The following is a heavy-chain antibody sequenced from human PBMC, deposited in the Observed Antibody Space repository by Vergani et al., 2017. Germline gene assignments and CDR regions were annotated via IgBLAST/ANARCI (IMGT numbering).Heavy chain of an antibody. V-gene: IGHV3-30*03. D-gene: IGHD6-19*01. CDR3: ARDTVTGSRYFDY. CDR2: IKSDGSNT. CDR1: GFTFSRHW. J-gene: IGHJ4*02. Sequence: QMQLVESGGGVVQPGRSLRLSCAASGFTFSRHWMHWVRQSPEKGLVWVSRIKSDGSNTYYADSVKGRFTISRDNSKNTLFLQMNSLRPEDTAVYYCARDTVTGSRYFDYWGQGTLVTVSS.